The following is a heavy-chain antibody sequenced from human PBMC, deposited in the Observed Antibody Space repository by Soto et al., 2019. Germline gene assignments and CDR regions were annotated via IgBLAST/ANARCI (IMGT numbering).Heavy chain of an antibody. V-gene: IGHV1-2*04. Sequence: ASVKVSCKASGYTFTGYYMHWVRQAPGQGLEWMGWINPNSGGTNYAQKFQGWVTMTGDTSISTAYMELSRLRSDDTAVYYCARGRYCSSTSCYTGYYYYGMDVWGQGTTVTVSS. CDR2: INPNSGGT. D-gene: IGHD2-2*02. J-gene: IGHJ6*02. CDR1: GYTFTGYY. CDR3: ARGRYCSSTSCYTGYYYYGMDV.